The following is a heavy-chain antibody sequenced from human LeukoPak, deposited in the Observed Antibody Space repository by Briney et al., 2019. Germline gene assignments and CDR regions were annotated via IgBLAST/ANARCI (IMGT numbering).Heavy chain of an antibody. CDR2: IRAYNGNT. D-gene: IGHD3-22*01. CDR1: GYTFTSYG. Sequence: ASVKVSCKASGYTFTSYGISWVRQAPGQGLEWMGGIRAYNGNTNYAQKLQGRVTMTTDTSTSTAYMELRSLRSDDTAVSYCASSTASYYYDRSGYANWGQGTLVTVSS. V-gene: IGHV1-18*01. J-gene: IGHJ4*02. CDR3: ASSTASYYYDRSGYAN.